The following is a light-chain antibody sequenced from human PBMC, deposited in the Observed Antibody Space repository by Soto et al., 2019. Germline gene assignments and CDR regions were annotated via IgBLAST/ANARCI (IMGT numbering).Light chain of an antibody. J-gene: IGLJ2*01. CDR1: SSDVGSYNL. Sequence: QSVLTQPASVSGSPGQSITISCTGTSSDVGSYNLVSWYQQHPGKAPKLMIYEGSKRPSGVSNRFSGSKSGNTASLTISGLQAEDEADYYCCSYAGSSTHVVFGGGTQLIVL. CDR2: EGS. V-gene: IGLV2-23*01. CDR3: CSYAGSSTHVV.